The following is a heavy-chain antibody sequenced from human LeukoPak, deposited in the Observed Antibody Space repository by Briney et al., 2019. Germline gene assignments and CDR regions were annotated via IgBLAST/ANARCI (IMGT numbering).Heavy chain of an antibody. J-gene: IGHJ4*02. D-gene: IGHD1-26*01. Sequence: PGGSLRLSCAASGFTFSSYAISWVRQAPGKGLEWVSAISGSGGSTYYADSVKGRFTISRDNSKVTLYLQMTSLRPEDTAIYYCVKDPSGNYFYFDYWGQGTLVTVSS. V-gene: IGHV3-23*01. CDR3: VKDPSGNYFYFDY. CDR1: GFTFSSYA. CDR2: ISGSGGST.